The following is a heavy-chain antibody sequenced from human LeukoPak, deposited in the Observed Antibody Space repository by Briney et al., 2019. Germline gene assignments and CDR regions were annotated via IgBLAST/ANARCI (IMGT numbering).Heavy chain of an antibody. Sequence: GGSLRLSCATAGFSFNRYSLIWVRQAPGKGLEWVASITGGSSYIYYADSVKGRFTISRDNAKKSLYLRMSSLRVEDTAVYYCAKARPGTFDAFDIWGQGTMVTVSS. CDR3: AKARPGTFDAFDI. V-gene: IGHV3-21*04. D-gene: IGHD3-10*01. J-gene: IGHJ3*02. CDR2: ITGGSSYI. CDR1: GFSFNRYS.